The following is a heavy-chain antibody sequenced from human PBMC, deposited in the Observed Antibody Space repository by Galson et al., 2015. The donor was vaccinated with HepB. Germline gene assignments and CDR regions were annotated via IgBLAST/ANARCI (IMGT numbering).Heavy chain of an antibody. CDR3: ANSPWSDIAVRFDY. Sequence: SLRPSCAASGISFRSYAMSWVRQAPGKGLEGVSSISGSGGSTYYGDSAKGRFTISRDDSKNTLFLQMNSLRAEDTAVYYCANSPWSDIAVRFDYWGQGTLVTVSS. V-gene: IGHV3-23*01. CDR2: ISGSGGST. J-gene: IGHJ4*02. D-gene: IGHD6-6*01. CDR1: GISFRSYA.